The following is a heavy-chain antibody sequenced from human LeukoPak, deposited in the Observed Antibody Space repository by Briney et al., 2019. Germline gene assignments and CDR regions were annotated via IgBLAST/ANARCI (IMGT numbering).Heavy chain of an antibody. V-gene: IGHV5-51*01. Sequence: GESLKVSCKGSGYRFNAYWIAWVRQMPGKGLEWMGIIYPGDSDTRYSPSFQGQVTISADKSISTAYLQWSSLKASDTAMYYCASGLYDYGDVGFDYWGQGTLVTVSS. CDR1: GYRFNAYW. D-gene: IGHD4-17*01. CDR2: IYPGDSDT. CDR3: ASGLYDYGDVGFDY. J-gene: IGHJ4*02.